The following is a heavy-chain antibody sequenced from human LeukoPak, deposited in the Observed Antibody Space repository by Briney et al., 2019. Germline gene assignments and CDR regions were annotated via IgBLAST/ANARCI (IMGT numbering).Heavy chain of an antibody. J-gene: IGHJ6*02. D-gene: IGHD6-6*01. CDR2: INPSGGST. CDR3: ALAARYYYYTMDV. Sequence: ASVKVSCKASGYTFTNYYMHWVRQAPGQGLEWMGIINPSGGSTSHTQKFQGRVTLTRDTSTSTVYMELSSLRSEDTAMYYCALAARYYYYTMDVWGQGTTVTVSS. V-gene: IGHV1-46*01. CDR1: GYTFTNYY.